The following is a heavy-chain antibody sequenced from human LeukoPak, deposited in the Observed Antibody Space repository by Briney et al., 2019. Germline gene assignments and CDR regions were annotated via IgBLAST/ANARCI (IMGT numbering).Heavy chain of an antibody. CDR1: GFTFSSYA. CDR3: AKVPYSDYGSGRPPFMDV. J-gene: IGHJ6*02. Sequence: PGGSLRLSCAASGFTFSSYAMSWVRQAPGKGLEWVSTISGSGSDTYYADSVKGRFTISRDHSENTLYLQMNSLGAEDTAIYYCAKVPYSDYGSGRPPFMDVWGQGTTVAVFS. D-gene: IGHD3-10*01. V-gene: IGHV3-23*01. CDR2: ISGSGSDT.